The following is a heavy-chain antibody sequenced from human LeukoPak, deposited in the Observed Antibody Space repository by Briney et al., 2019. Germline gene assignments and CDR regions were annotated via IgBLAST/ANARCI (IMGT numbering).Heavy chain of an antibody. CDR3: AREPVAGPFDY. CDR1: GGSVSSGSYY. Sequence: SETLSLTCTVSGGSVSSGSYYWSWIRQPPGKGLEWIGYIYYSGNTNYNPSLKSRVTISVDTSKNQFSLKLSSVTAADTAVYYCAREPVAGPFDYWGQGTLVTVSS. D-gene: IGHD6-19*01. CDR2: IYYSGNT. J-gene: IGHJ4*02. V-gene: IGHV4-61*01.